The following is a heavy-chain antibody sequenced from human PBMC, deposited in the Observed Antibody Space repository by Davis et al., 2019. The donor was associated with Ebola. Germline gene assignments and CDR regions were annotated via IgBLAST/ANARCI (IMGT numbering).Heavy chain of an antibody. CDR3: ARGGIAVDGTSSHGLDV. D-gene: IGHD5-24*01. CDR1: GFTFSDYY. V-gene: IGHV3-23*01. CDR2: ISGSSGGS. Sequence: GGSLRLSCAASGFTFSDYYMSWIRQAPGKGLEWVSSISGSSGGSYYADSVKGRFAISRDNSKNTLYLQMNSLRAEDTAAYYCARGGIAVDGTSSHGLDVWGQGTTVTVSS. J-gene: IGHJ6*02.